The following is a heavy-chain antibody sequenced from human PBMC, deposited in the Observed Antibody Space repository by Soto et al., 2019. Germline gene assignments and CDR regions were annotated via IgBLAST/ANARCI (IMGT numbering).Heavy chain of an antibody. V-gene: IGHV4-34*01. CDR2: INHSGST. J-gene: IGHJ6*02. CDR1: GGSFSGYY. D-gene: IGHD6-6*01. Sequence: SETLSLTCAVYGGSFSGYYWSWIRQPPGKGLEWIGEINHSGSTNYNPSLKSRVTISVDTSKNQFSLRLSSVTAADTAVYYCASIAARPVRYYYYGMDVWGQGTTVTVSS. CDR3: ASIAARPVRYYYYGMDV.